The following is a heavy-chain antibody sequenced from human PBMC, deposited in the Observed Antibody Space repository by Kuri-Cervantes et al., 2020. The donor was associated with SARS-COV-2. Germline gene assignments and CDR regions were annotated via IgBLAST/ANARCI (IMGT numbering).Heavy chain of an antibody. CDR2: IYYSGST. J-gene: IGHJ5*02. Sequence: ESLKISCTVSGGSISSSSYYWGWIRQPPGKGLEWIGSIYYSGSTYYNPSLKSRVTISVDTSKNQFPLKLSSVTAADTAVYYCARQMMSSITIFGVVITRNWFDPWGQGTLVTVSS. D-gene: IGHD3-3*01. CDR3: ARQMMSSITIFGVVITRNWFDP. V-gene: IGHV4-39*01. CDR1: GGSISSSSYY.